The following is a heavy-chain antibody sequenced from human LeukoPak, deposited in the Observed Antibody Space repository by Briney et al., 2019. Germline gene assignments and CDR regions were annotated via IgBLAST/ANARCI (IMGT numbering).Heavy chain of an antibody. V-gene: IGHV3-53*01. CDR1: GFTVSSNY. J-gene: IGHJ4*02. Sequence: GGSLRLSCAASGFTVSSNYMSWVRQAPRKGLEWVSVIYSGGSTYYADSVKGRFTISRDNSKNTLYLQMNSLRAEDTAVYYCAREIYGDYFDYWGQGTLVTVSS. D-gene: IGHD4-17*01. CDR2: IYSGGST. CDR3: AREIYGDYFDY.